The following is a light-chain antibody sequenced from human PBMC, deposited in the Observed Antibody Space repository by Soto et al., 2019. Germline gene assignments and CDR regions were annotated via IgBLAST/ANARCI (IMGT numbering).Light chain of an antibody. CDR3: AAWDDSLNGPLYV. J-gene: IGLJ1*01. Sequence: QSALTQPPSASGTPGQMGTISCSGSSCNIGSNTVNWYQQLPGTAPQLLIYSSNQRPSGVPDRLSGSKSGTSAYLAISGLQSEDEADYYCAAWDDSLNGPLYVFGTGTKVTVL. CDR1: SCNIGSNT. CDR2: SSN. V-gene: IGLV1-44*01.